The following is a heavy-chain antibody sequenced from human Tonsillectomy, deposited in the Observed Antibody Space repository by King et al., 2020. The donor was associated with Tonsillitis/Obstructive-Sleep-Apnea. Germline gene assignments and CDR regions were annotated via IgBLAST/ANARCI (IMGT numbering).Heavy chain of an antibody. J-gene: IGHJ4*02. Sequence: QLVQSGAEVKKPGESLKISCKGSGFTFTFYWIAWVRQMPGKGLEYMGVVYPGDSHSRYSPSFQGQVTISADKSIRTAYLKWSSLKAADTAIYYCARLGGSSYPFDYWGQGTLVPVSS. D-gene: IGHD1-26*01. CDR1: GFTFTFYW. V-gene: IGHV5-51*01. CDR2: VYPGDSHS. CDR3: ARLGGSSYPFDY.